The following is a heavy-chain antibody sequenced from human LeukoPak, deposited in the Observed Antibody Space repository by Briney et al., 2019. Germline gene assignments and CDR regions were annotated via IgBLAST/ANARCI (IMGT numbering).Heavy chain of an antibody. CDR3: ARRSRSGFFDY. V-gene: IGHV4-39*01. Sequence: SETLSLTCAVSGGSINSNTYYWGWIRQPPGKGLEWVGSVYSGGSTSYNPSLRSRVAISVDTSKNQFSLRLSSVTAPDTAVYYCARRSRSGFFDYWAQGTLVTVSS. D-gene: IGHD3-10*01. J-gene: IGHJ4*02. CDR1: GGSINSNTYY. CDR2: VYSGGST.